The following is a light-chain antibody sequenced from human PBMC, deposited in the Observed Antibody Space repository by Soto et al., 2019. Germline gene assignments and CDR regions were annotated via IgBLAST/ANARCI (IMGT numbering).Light chain of an antibody. V-gene: IGKV1-39*01. CDR3: LQHNSYPPWT. J-gene: IGKJ1*01. CDR2: AAS. CDR1: QSINSY. Sequence: DIQMTQSPSSLSASVGYRVTITCRTSQSINSYLNWYQQEPGKAPKLLIYAASSLQSGVPARFSGSGSGTDFTLTISSLQPEDFATYYCLQHNSYPPWTFGQGTKVDIK.